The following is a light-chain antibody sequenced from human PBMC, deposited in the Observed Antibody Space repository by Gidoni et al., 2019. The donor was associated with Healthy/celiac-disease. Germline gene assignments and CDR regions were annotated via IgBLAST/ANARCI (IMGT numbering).Light chain of an antibody. J-gene: IGKJ1*01. Sequence: EIVMTQSPATLSVSPGERAPLSCRASQSVSSNLAWYQQKPGQAPRLLIYGASTRATGIPARFSGSGSGTEFTLTISSLQSEDFAVYYCQQYNNWPWWTFGQGTKVEIK. CDR3: QQYNNWPWWT. CDR1: QSVSSN. V-gene: IGKV3-15*01. CDR2: GAS.